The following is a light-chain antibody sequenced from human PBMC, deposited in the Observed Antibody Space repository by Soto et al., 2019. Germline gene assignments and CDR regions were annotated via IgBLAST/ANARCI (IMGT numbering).Light chain of an antibody. J-gene: IGLJ3*02. V-gene: IGLV2-14*01. CDR3: SSYTSSNTWV. CDR1: SSDVGGYNY. CDR2: EVT. Sequence: QSALTQPASVSGSPGQSITISCTGTSSDVGGYNYVSWYQQHPGKAPKVMIYEVTNRPSGVSNRISGSKSGNMASLTISGLQAEDEADYYCSSYTSSNTWVFGGGTKLTVL.